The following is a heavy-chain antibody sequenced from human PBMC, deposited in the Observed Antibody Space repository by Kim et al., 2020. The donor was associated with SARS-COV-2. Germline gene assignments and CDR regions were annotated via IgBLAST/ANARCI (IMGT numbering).Heavy chain of an antibody. J-gene: IGHJ5*02. CDR3: AKGSEPAASVRWSWFDP. D-gene: IGHD2-2*01. CDR2: ISGSGGST. V-gene: IGHV3-23*01. Sequence: GGSLRLSCAASGFTFSSYAMSWVRQAPGKGLEWVSAISGSGGSTYYADSVKGRFTISRDNSKNTLYLQMNSLRAEDTAVYYCAKGSEPAASVRWSWFDPWGQGTLVTVSS. CDR1: GFTFSSYA.